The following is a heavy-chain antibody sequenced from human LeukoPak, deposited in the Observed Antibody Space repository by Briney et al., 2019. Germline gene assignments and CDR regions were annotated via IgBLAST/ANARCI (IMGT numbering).Heavy chain of an antibody. CDR3: ARDRGYEMESAFDI. CDR1: GYTFTGYY. CDR2: INPNSGAT. Sequence: GASVKVSCKASGYTFTGYYMHWVRQAPGQGLEWMGWINPNSGATNSEQRFQGRFTMTRDTSITTAYMELSRLRSDDTAVYYCARDRGYEMESAFDIWGQGTMVTVSS. J-gene: IGHJ3*02. D-gene: IGHD5-12*01. V-gene: IGHV1-2*02.